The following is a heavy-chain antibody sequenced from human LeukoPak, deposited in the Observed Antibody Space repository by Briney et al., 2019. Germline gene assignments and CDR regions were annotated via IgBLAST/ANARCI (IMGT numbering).Heavy chain of an antibody. V-gene: IGHV1-18*01. D-gene: IGHD3-22*01. CDR1: GYTFTSYG. CDR3: ARAYYDSSGYPRYYFDY. CDR2: ISGNNGNT. Sequence: ASVKVSCKASGYTFTSYGISWVRQAPGQGLEWMGWISGNNGNTNYAQKLQGRVTMTTDTSTSTAYMERRSLRSDDTAVYYCARAYYDSSGYPRYYFDYWGQGTLVTVSS. J-gene: IGHJ4*02.